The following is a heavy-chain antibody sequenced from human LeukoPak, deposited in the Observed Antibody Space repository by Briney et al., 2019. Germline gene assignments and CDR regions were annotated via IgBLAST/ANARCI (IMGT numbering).Heavy chain of an antibody. J-gene: IGHJ4*02. CDR1: GGSFSGYY. CDR2: INHSGST. Sequence: SETLSLTCAVYGGSFSGYYWSWIRQPPGKGLEWIGEINHSGSTNYNPSLKSRVTISVDTSKNQFSLKLSSVTATDTAVYFCARHPNDLWFGNLSFDYWGQGTLVTVSS. D-gene: IGHD3-10*01. CDR3: ARHPNDLWFGNLSFDY. V-gene: IGHV4-34*01.